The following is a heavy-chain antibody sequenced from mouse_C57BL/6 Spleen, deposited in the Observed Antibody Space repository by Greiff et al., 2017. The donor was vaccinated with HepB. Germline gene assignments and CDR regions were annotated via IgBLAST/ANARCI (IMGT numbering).Heavy chain of an antibody. J-gene: IGHJ2*01. CDR2: INYDGSST. Sequence: EVKLVESEGGLVQPGSSMKLSCTASGFTFSDYYMAWVRQVPEKGLEWVANINYDGSSTYYLDSLKSRFIISRDNAKNILYLQMSSLKSEDTATYYCARVGVLRTFDDWGKGTTLTVSS. CDR3: ARVGVLRTFDD. V-gene: IGHV5-16*01. CDR1: GFTFSDYY. D-gene: IGHD1-1*01.